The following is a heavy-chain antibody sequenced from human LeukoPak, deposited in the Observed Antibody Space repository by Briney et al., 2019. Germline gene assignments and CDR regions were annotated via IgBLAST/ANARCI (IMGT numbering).Heavy chain of an antibody. V-gene: IGHV4-34*01. CDR1: GGSFSGYY. CDR3: AGTGDWAIGRYLDY. J-gene: IGHJ4*02. CDR2: INHTGNT. D-gene: IGHD3-9*01. Sequence: PSETLSLTCGVHGGSFSGYYWTWIRQHPEKGLEWIGEINHTGNTKYNPSLKSRVTISVDTSNNQFSLRVNSVTAADTAVYYCAGTGDWAIGRYLDYWGQGTLVSVSS.